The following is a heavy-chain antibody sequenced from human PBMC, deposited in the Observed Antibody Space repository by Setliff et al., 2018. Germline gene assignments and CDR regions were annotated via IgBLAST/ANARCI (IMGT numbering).Heavy chain of an antibody. Sequence: ASVKVSCKASGYNFPGYYLHWVRQAPGQGLEWMGWISPHTGNTQYAQNFQGRVTMTRDTSITTAYMELSSLRSNDTALCYCARRAFIETITGYCFDLWGQGTQVTVSS. CDR1: GYNFPGYY. V-gene: IGHV1-2*02. CDR3: ARRAFIETITGYCFDL. D-gene: IGHD1-20*01. J-gene: IGHJ4*02. CDR2: ISPHTGNT.